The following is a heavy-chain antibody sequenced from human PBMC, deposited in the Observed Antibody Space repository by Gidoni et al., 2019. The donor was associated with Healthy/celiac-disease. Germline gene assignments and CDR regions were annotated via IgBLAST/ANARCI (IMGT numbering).Heavy chain of an antibody. J-gene: IGHJ3*02. CDR1: GHSISTGYY. CDR3: ARIGTRIAARPRHAFDI. V-gene: IGHV4-38-2*01. CDR2: IYHSGST. D-gene: IGHD6-6*01. Sequence: QLQLQEPGPGLVKPSETLSLTCAVPGHSISTGYYWGWIRQPPGKGLEWIGSIYHSGSTYYNPSLKSRVTISVDTSKNQFSLKLSSVTAADTAVYYCARIGTRIAARPRHAFDIWGQGTMVTVSS.